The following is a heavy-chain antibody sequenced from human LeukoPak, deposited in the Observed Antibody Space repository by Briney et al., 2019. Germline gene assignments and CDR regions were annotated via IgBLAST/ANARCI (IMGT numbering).Heavy chain of an antibody. D-gene: IGHD3-22*01. V-gene: IGHV3-74*01. J-gene: IGHJ3*02. Sequence: GGSLRLSCAASGFTFYTYWMNWVRQAPGKGLVWVSRIYGDGRSTSYADPVKGRFTISRDNSKNTLYLQMNSLRAEDTAVYYCARVRPNYYDSSDAFDIWGQGTMVTVSS. CDR2: IYGDGRST. CDR1: GFTFYTYW. CDR3: ARVRPNYYDSSDAFDI.